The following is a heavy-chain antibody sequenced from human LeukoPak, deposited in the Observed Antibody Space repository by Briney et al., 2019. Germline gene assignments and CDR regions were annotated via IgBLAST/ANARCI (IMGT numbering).Heavy chain of an antibody. D-gene: IGHD5-24*01. CDR2: IYPGDSDT. J-gene: IGHJ4*02. CDR3: ARQGEMATITSPFDY. CDR1: GYSFTGYW. V-gene: IGHV5-51*01. Sequence: GESLKISCKGSGYSFTGYWIGWVRQMPGKGLEWMGIIYPGDSDTRYSPSFQGQVTISADKSISTAYLQWSSLKASDTAMYYCARQGEMATITSPFDYWGQGTLVTVSS.